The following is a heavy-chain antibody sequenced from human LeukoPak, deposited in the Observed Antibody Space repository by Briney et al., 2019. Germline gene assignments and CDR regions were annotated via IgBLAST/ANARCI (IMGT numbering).Heavy chain of an antibody. V-gene: IGHV4-34*01. Sequence: SETLSLTCTVSGGSISSYYWSWIRQPPGKGLEWIGEINHSGSTNYNPSLKSRVTISVDTSKNQFSLKLSSVTAADTAVYYCARGGPAWGNWFDPWGQGTLVTVSS. D-gene: IGHD2-2*01. J-gene: IGHJ5*02. CDR3: ARGGPAWGNWFDP. CDR2: INHSGST. CDR1: GGSISSYY.